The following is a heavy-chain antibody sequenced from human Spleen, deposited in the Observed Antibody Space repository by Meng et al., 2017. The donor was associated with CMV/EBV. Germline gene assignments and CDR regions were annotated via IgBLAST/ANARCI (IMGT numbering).Heavy chain of an antibody. CDR3: AREDSSSWYP. V-gene: IGHV3-21*01. J-gene: IGHJ4*02. D-gene: IGHD6-13*01. Sequence: GESLKISCAASGFTFSSYSMNWVRQAPGKGLEWVSSISSSSSYIYYADSVKGRFTISRDNAKNSLYLQMNSLRAEDTAVYYCAREDSSSWYPRGQGTLVTVSS. CDR1: GFTFSSYS. CDR2: ISSSSSYI.